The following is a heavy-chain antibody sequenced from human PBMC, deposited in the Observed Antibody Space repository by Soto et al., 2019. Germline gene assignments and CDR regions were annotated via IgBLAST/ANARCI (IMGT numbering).Heavy chain of an antibody. D-gene: IGHD6-19*01. J-gene: IGHJ4*02. Sequence: LILSCAGSGFIFSNYAMNWFRQAPGKGLEWVSDISGSGDSARYADSVKGRFTISRDNSRDTLYLHMNSLRVDDTAVYYCGKERRGSGWSVCDFWGQGDLVTVSS. CDR1: GFIFSNYA. CDR2: ISGSGDSA. CDR3: GKERRGSGWSVCDF. V-gene: IGHV3-23*01.